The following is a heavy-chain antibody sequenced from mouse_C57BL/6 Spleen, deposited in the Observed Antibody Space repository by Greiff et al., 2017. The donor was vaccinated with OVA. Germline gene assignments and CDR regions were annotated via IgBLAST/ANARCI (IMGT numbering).Heavy chain of an antibody. CDR2: ISRGSSTI. V-gene: IGHV5-17*01. Sequence: DVQLVESGGGLVKPGGSLKLSCAASGFTFSDYGMHWVRQAPEKGLEWVAYISRGSSTIYYADTVKGRVTISRDHAKNTLFMQMTSLRSEDTAMYYCARRYYYGSSYAMDYWGQGTSVTVSS. J-gene: IGHJ4*01. CDR1: GFTFSDYG. CDR3: ARRYYYGSSYAMDY. D-gene: IGHD1-1*01.